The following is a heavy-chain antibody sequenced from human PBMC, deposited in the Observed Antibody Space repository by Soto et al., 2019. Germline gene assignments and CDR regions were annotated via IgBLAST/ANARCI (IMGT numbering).Heavy chain of an antibody. CDR3: ARGHSSSWYEYYYYYYGMDV. Sequence: GGSLRLSCAASGFTFSSYWMHWVRQAPGKGLVWVPRINSDGSSTSYADSVKGRFTISRDNAKNTLYLQMNSLRAEDTAVYYCARGHSSSWYEYYYYYYGMDVWGQGTTVTAP. V-gene: IGHV3-74*01. J-gene: IGHJ6*02. CDR2: INSDGSST. D-gene: IGHD6-13*01. CDR1: GFTFSSYW.